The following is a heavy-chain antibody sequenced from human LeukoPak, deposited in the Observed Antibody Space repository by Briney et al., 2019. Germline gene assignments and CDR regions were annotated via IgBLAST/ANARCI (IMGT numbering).Heavy chain of an antibody. CDR2: IYSGGST. V-gene: IGHV3-53*01. J-gene: IGHJ4*02. D-gene: IGHD1-26*01. Sequence: GGSLRLSCAASGFTVSSNYMSWVCQAPGKGLDWVSVIYSGGSTYYADSVKGRFTISRDNSKNTLYLQMNSLRAEDTAVYYCARDGTGSYGLDYWGQGTLVTVSS. CDR3: ARDGTGSYGLDY. CDR1: GFTVSSNY.